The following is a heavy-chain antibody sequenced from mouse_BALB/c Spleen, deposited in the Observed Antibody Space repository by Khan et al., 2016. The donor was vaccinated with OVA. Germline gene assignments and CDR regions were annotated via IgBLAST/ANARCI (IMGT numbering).Heavy chain of an antibody. D-gene: IGHD1-2*01. J-gene: IGHJ2*01. V-gene: IGHV3-2*02. Sequence: EVQLVESGPGLVKPSQSLSLTCTVTGYSITSGYVWNWIRQFPGNKLEWMGYISYSGSTNYTPSLKSRISITRDTSKNQFVLQLNSVTTEDTATYYCARTARIKYWGQGTTLTVSS. CDR3: ARTARIKY. CDR1: GYSITSGYV. CDR2: ISYSGST.